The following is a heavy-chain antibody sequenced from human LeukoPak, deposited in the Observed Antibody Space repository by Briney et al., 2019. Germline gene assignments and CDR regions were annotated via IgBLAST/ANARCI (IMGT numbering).Heavy chain of an antibody. D-gene: IGHD5-18*01. CDR3: ARQPGSTAAFDI. CDR2: SHHSGET. Sequence: PSETLSFTCTVSGVSMTTYYWSWIRQSPGKGLEWIAYSHHSGETKYNPSLKSRITISIDTSKDEFSLKLTSVTAADTAVYYCARQPGSTAAFDIWGQGTTVTVSA. CDR1: GVSMTTYY. J-gene: IGHJ3*02. V-gene: IGHV4-59*08.